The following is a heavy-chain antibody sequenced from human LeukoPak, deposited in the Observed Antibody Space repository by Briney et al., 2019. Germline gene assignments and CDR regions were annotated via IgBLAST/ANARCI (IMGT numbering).Heavy chain of an antibody. Sequence: PGGSLRLSCAASGFTFSSYSMNWVRQAPGKGLEWVSSISSSSSYIYYADSVKGRFTISRDNAKNSLYLQMNSLRAEDTAVYYCARDHRRYCSSNSCYQNWFDPWGQGTLVTVSS. V-gene: IGHV3-21*01. J-gene: IGHJ5*02. CDR3: ARDHRRYCSSNSCYQNWFDP. CDR1: GFTFSSYS. CDR2: ISSSSSYI. D-gene: IGHD2-2*01.